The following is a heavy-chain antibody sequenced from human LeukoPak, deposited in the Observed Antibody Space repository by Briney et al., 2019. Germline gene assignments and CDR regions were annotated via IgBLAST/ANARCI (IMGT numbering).Heavy chain of an antibody. CDR1: RFTFSSYA. D-gene: IGHD3-3*01. Sequence: PGGSLRLSCAASRFTFSSYAMHGVREGPGEGLGWVAVISYDGSNKYYADSVKGRFTISRDNSKNTLYLQMNSLRAEDTAVYYCARTLGLYYDFWSGYGFDYWGQGTLVTVSS. CDR3: ARTLGLYYDFWSGYGFDY. CDR2: ISYDGSNK. J-gene: IGHJ4*02. V-gene: IGHV3-30-3*01.